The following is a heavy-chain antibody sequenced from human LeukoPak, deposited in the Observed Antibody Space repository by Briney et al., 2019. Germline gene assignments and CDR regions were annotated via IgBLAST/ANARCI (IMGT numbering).Heavy chain of an antibody. Sequence: GGSLRLSCAASGFTFSSYSMNWVRQAPGKGLEWVAVISYDGSNKYYADSVKGRFTISRDNSKNTLYLQMNSLRAEDTAVYYCARPLRRSYYRMIISGFDYWGQGTLVTVSS. CDR2: ISYDGSNK. CDR1: GFTFSSYS. CDR3: ARPLRRSYYRMIISGFDY. J-gene: IGHJ4*02. D-gene: IGHD1-26*01. V-gene: IGHV3-30*03.